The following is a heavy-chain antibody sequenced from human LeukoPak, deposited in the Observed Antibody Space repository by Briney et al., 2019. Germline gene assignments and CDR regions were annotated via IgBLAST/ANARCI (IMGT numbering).Heavy chain of an antibody. J-gene: IGHJ4*02. D-gene: IGHD6-13*01. CDR3: ARGDPGSSWHQFDY. V-gene: IGHV4-39*06. CDR2: IYYRGSP. Sequence: SETLSLTRTVSVGSISSSSYYWGWIRQPPGKGLGWNVSIYYRGSPYNNPPRKSRSTISVNTSKNQYTLKLTSVNPAAPAVYYRARGDPGSSWHQFDYWGQGTLVTVSS. CDR1: VGSISSSSYY.